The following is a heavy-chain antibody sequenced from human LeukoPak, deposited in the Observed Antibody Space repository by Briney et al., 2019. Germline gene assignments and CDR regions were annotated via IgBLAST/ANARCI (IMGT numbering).Heavy chain of an antibody. CDR1: GFTIGTYA. CDR3: AKNLDASGSYFPDE. D-gene: IGHD3-10*01. Sequence: GGSLRLTCAASGFTIGTYAMTWVRQAPGKGLEWVSGIGSAGTYYADSVKGRFTISRDNSKNTLYLQMNSLRAEGTAVYYCAKNLDASGSYFPDEWGQGTLVTVSS. V-gene: IGHV3-23*01. CDR2: IGSAGT. J-gene: IGHJ4*02.